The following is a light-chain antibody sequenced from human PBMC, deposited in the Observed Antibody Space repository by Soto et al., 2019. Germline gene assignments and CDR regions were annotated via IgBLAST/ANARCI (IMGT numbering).Light chain of an antibody. CDR2: DAS. J-gene: IGKJ4*01. V-gene: IGKV3D-15*01. CDR1: QSVSSN. Sequence: DIVMTRSPATLSVSPGERATLSCRASQSVSSNLAWYQQKPGQAPRLLIYDASNRATGIPARFSGSGSGTEFTLTISSLQSEDFAVYYCQQYNNWPLPFGGGTKVDIK. CDR3: QQYNNWPLP.